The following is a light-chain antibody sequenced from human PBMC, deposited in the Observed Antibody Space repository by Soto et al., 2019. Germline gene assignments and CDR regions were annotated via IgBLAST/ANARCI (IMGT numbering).Light chain of an antibody. CDR2: GTF. CDR1: QNVGTRF. CDR3: PQYSGSLPWT. Sequence: EIVLTQAPGPLHLSPGETATLSCRASQNVGTRFIAWYQQRPGQAPRLLIYGTFNRATGIPYRVSASGSGRPLTPTIYILQKEPFWGYHRPQYSGSLPWTLGQGTTWE. V-gene: IGKV3-20*01. J-gene: IGKJ1*01.